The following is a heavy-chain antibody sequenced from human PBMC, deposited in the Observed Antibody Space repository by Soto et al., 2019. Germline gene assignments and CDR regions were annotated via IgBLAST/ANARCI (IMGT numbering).Heavy chain of an antibody. V-gene: IGHV3-23*01. CDR2: ISGSVETT. Sequence: EVQLLESGGGLVQPGGSLRLSCAASGFTFNTYAMTWVRQAPXXXXEWVSVISGSVETTYYADSVKGRFTISRDNSKNTXYLQXNSLXXXXXXVXXXXXXXXXXXXXXDYWGQGTLVTVSS. CDR3: XXXXXXXXXXXDY. J-gene: IGHJ4*02. CDR1: GFTFNTYA.